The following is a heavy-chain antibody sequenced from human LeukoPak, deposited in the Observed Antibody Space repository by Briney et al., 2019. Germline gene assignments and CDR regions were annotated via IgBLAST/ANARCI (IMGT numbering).Heavy chain of an antibody. V-gene: IGHV3-21*01. CDR2: ISSSSSYI. Sequence: PGGSLRLSCAASGFTFSSYSMNWVRQAPGKGLEWVSYISSSSSYIYYADSVKGRFTISRDNAKNTLYLQMKSLRAEDTALYYCASLGYSKGYYYGMDVWGQGTTVTVSS. CDR3: ASLGYSKGYYYGMDV. J-gene: IGHJ6*02. CDR1: GFTFSSYS. D-gene: IGHD4-11*01.